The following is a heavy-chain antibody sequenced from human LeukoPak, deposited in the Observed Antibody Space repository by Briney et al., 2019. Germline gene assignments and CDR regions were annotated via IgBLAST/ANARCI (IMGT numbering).Heavy chain of an antibody. CDR1: SGSISSYY. CDR3: ARATWELHDY. J-gene: IGHJ4*02. Sequence: PSETLSLTCSVSSGSISSYYWSWIRQSPGKGLEWIGSIFDNGSTNYNPSLKSRVTISVDTSKDQFSLKLSSVTAADTAVYYCARATWELHDYWGQGTLVTVSS. V-gene: IGHV4-59*01. CDR2: IFDNGST. D-gene: IGHD1-26*01.